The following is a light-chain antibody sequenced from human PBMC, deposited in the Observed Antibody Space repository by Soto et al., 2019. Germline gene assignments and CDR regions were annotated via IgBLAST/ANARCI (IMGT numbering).Light chain of an antibody. Sequence: EIVMTQSPATLSVSPGERATLSCRASQSVSSNLAWYQQKPGQAPGLLIYGASTRATGIPARFSGSGSGTKFTLTISSLQSEDFAVYNCQQYNNEWTFGQGTKVEIK. J-gene: IGKJ1*01. CDR1: QSVSSN. CDR2: GAS. V-gene: IGKV3-15*01. CDR3: QQYNNEWT.